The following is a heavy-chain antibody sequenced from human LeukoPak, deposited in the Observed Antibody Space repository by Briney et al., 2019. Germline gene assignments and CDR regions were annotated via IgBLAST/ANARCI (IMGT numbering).Heavy chain of an antibody. CDR2: IYYSGST. CDR3: ARAPGCGGDCYPEIDAFDI. CDR1: GVSISSGGYY. J-gene: IGHJ3*02. V-gene: IGHV4-31*03. Sequence: SSETLSLTCTVSGVSISSGGYYWSWIRQHPGKGLEWIGYIYYSGSTYYNPSLKSRVTISVDTSKNQFSLKLSSVTAADTAVYYCARAPGCGGDCYPEIDAFDIWGQGTMVTVSS. D-gene: IGHD2-21*02.